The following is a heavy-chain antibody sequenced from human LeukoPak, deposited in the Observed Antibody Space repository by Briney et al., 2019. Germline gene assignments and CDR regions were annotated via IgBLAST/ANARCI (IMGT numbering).Heavy chain of an antibody. CDR2: IYHSGSI. V-gene: IGHV4-30-2*01. J-gene: IGHJ5*02. CDR1: GGSISSGGYS. CDR3: ARTNSGYDKYNWFDP. D-gene: IGHD5-12*01. Sequence: SQTLSLTCAVSGGSISSGGYSWSWIRQPPGKGLEWIGYIYHSGSIYYNPSLKSRVTISVDRSKNQFSLKLSSVTAADTAVYYCARTNSGYDKYNWFDPWAREPWSPSPQ.